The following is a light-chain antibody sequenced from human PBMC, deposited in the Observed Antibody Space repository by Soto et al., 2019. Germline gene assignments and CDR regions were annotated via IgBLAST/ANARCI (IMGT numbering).Light chain of an antibody. CDR1: QSINSRY. J-gene: IGKJ3*01. V-gene: IGKV3-20*01. CDR3: QQFGSSPGFT. CDR2: GAS. Sequence: EIVLTQSPGTLSLSPGERATLSCRASQSINSRYLAWYRQKPGQAPRLLIYGASSRATGIPDRFSGSGSGTDFTLTISRLEPEDFAVYYCQQFGSSPGFTFGPGTKVDTK.